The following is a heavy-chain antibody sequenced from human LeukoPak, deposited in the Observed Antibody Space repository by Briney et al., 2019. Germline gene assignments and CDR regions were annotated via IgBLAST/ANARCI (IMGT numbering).Heavy chain of an antibody. D-gene: IGHD3-3*01. Sequence: GGSLRLSCAASGFTFSNYNMNWVRQAPGKGLEWVSSISGDSSYIEYAGSVKGRFTISRDNAKNSLYLQMKSLRVEDTAVYYCTRDNHYDFWSGYFMDVWGKGTTVTVSS. CDR3: TRDNHYDFWSGYFMDV. V-gene: IGHV3-21*01. CDR1: GFTFSNYN. J-gene: IGHJ6*03. CDR2: ISGDSSYI.